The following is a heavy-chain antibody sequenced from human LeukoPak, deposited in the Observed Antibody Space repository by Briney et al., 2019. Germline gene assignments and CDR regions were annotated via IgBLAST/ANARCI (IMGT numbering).Heavy chain of an antibody. CDR3: ARHYIAARPDYYYGMDV. D-gene: IGHD6-6*01. J-gene: IGHJ6*02. Sequence: RSGESLKISCKGSGYSFTTYWIGWVRQMPGKGLEWMGIIYPGDSDTRYRPSFQGQVTISVDKSISTAYLQWSSLKASDTAMYYCARHYIAARPDYYYGMDVWGQGTTVTVSS. CDR2: IYPGDSDT. V-gene: IGHV5-51*01. CDR1: GYSFTTYW.